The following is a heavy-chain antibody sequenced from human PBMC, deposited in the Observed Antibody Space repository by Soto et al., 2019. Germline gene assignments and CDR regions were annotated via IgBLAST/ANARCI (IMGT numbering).Heavy chain of an antibody. CDR3: ARGTVTSGLWFGP. CDR1: DSTFTGYT. Sequence: QVHLVQSETEVNEPGASVTVSCKTSDSTFTGYTINWVRQAPGQGLDWLGWISSLNGNTNYARKYPGRLTMTTNTSATTAYMELRSLRSDDTAVYFCARGTVTSGLWFGPWGQGNLVTVSS. V-gene: IGHV1-18*04. D-gene: IGHD4-17*01. J-gene: IGHJ5*02. CDR2: ISSLNGNT.